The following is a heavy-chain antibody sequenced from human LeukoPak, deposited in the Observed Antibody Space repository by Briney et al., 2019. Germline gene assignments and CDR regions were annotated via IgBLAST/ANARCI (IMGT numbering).Heavy chain of an antibody. J-gene: IGHJ4*02. D-gene: IGHD6-6*01. V-gene: IGHV4-4*09. CDR3: ASASIAAPSGFDY. CDR2: IYTSGST. Sequence: SETLSLTCTVSGGPISSYYWSWIRQPPGKGLEWIGYIYTSGSTNYNPSLKSRVTISVDTSKNQFSLKLSSVTAADTAVYYCASASIAAPSGFDYWGQGTLVTVSS. CDR1: GGPISSYY.